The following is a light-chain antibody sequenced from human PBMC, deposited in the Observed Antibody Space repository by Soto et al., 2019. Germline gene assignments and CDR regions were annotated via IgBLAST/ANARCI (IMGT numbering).Light chain of an antibody. CDR1: QSVSRK. J-gene: IGKJ2*01. CDR3: QEYNNWPPMYT. V-gene: IGKV3-15*01. CDR2: DTS. Sequence: EMVMTQSPATLSVSPGERATLSCRASQSVSRKLAWYQQRPGQAPRLLVYDTSTRATGIPGRFSGSGSGTDFTLTISSPQSEDCAVYYCQEYNNWPPMYTFGQGTKVDIK.